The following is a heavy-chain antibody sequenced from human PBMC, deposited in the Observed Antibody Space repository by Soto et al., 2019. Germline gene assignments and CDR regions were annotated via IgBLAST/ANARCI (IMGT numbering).Heavy chain of an antibody. D-gene: IGHD6-6*01. Sequence: SETLSLTCAVYGGSFSGYYWSWIRQPPGKGLEWIGEINHSGGTNYNPSLKSRVTISVDTSKNQFSLKLSSVTAADTAVYYCARGGQYSSSLDYWGQGTLVTVSS. CDR3: ARGGQYSSSLDY. V-gene: IGHV4-34*01. J-gene: IGHJ4*02. CDR1: GGSFSGYY. CDR2: INHSGGT.